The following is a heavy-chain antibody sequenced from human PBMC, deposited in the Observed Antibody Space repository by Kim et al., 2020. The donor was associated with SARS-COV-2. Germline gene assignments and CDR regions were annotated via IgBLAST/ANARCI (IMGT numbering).Heavy chain of an antibody. CDR1: GGSISSGGYY. V-gene: IGHV4-31*03. CDR3: ARHSSGLLQPFGFDY. CDR2: IYYSGST. D-gene: IGHD3-22*01. Sequence: SETLSLTCTVSGGSISSGGYYWSWIRQHPGKGLEWIGYIYYSGSTYYNPSLKSRVTISVDTSKNQFSLKLSSVTAADTAVYYCARHSSGLLQPFGFDYWGQGTLVTVSS. J-gene: IGHJ4*02.